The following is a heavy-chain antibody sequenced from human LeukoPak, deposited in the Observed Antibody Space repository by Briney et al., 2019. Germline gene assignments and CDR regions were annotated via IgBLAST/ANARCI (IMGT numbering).Heavy chain of an antibody. J-gene: IGHJ4*02. CDR3: ARGRYCSGNACSFFDY. CDR2: IKEDGGEK. D-gene: IGHD2-15*01. V-gene: IGHV3-7*01. Sequence: GGSLRLSCAAPGFTFSRNWMSWVRQAPGKGLEWVANIKEDGGEKFYVDSVKGRFTISRDNAKNSLYLQMNSLGAEDTAVYYCARGRYCSGNACSFFDYWGQGTLVTVSS. CDR1: GFTFSRNW.